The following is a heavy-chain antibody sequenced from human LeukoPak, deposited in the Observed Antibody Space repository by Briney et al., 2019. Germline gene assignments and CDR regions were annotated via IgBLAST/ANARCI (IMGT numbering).Heavy chain of an antibody. D-gene: IGHD2-2*01. CDR2: IYYGGST. CDR3: ARDAGHQLSRRNYYAMDV. CDR1: GASISSSSYY. V-gene: IGHV4-39*07. Sequence: SETLSLICTVSGASISSSSYYWGWIRQPPGKGLEWIGSIYYGGSTYYNPSLKSRVTISVDTSKNQFSLKVNSVTAADTAVYYCARDAGHQLSRRNYYAMDVWGQGTTVTVSS. J-gene: IGHJ6*02.